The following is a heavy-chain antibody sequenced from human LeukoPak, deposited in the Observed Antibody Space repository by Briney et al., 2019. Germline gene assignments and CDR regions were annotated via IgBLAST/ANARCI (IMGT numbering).Heavy chain of an antibody. Sequence: GGSLRLSCAASGFTFSSHAMSWVRQAPGKGLEWVSAISSGSGSNVYYTDSLKGRFTISRDNSKNTLYLRMNSLRAEDTAVYYCARHGSWSFDYWGQGTLVTVSA. CDR1: GFTFSSHA. CDR3: ARHGSWSFDY. D-gene: IGHD6-13*01. V-gene: IGHV3-23*01. J-gene: IGHJ4*02. CDR2: ISSGSGSNV.